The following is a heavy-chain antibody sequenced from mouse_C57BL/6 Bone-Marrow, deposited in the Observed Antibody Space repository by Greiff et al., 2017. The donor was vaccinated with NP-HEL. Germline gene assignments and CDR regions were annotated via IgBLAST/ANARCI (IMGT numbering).Heavy chain of an antibody. Sequence: VQLQQSGAELVKPGASVKLSCTASGFNIKDYYMHWVKQRTEQGLEWIGRIDPGDGDTNYAPKFQGKATITADTSSNTAYLQLSSLTSEDTAVYYCARDGIWGDGKGTWFAYWGQGTLVTVSA. J-gene: IGHJ3*01. CDR3: ARDGIWGDGKGTWFAY. CDR1: GFNIKDYY. V-gene: IGHV14-2*01. CDR2: IDPGDGDT. D-gene: IGHD2-1*01.